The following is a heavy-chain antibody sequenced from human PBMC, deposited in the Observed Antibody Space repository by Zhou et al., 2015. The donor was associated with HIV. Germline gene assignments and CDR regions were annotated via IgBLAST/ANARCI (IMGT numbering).Heavy chain of an antibody. V-gene: IGHV1-69*06. CDR3: AADVPSYYYDSSGHPVMGVH. D-gene: IGHD3-22*01. CDR1: GGTFNTYE. Sequence: QVQLVQSGAEVKKPGSSVKVSCKASGGTFNTYEISWVRQAPGQGLEWMGGIIPVFGTPNYAPGFRGRVTITADKSTRTAYMELTSLRSEDTAVYYCAADVPSYYYDSSGHPVMGVHWGQGTLVTVSS. CDR2: IIPVFGTP. J-gene: IGHJ4*02.